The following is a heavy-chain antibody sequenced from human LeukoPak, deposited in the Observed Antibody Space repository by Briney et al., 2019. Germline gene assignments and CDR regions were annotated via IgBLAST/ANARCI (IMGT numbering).Heavy chain of an antibody. V-gene: IGHV5-51*01. CDR3: ARHPYFWFGASREYDY. Sequence: LGESLKISCKGSGYSFTSYWIGWVRQMPGKGLEWMGIIYPGDSDTRYSPSFQGQVIISADKSISTAYLQWSSLKASDTAMYYCARHPYFWFGASREYDYWGQGTLVTVSS. CDR1: GYSFTSYW. CDR2: IYPGDSDT. D-gene: IGHD3-10*01. J-gene: IGHJ4*02.